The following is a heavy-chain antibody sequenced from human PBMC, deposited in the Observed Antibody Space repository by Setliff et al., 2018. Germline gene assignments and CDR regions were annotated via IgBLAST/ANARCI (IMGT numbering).Heavy chain of an antibody. Sequence: ETLSLTCDIKGGAVSGFYWSWIRQTPGKDLEWIGEISHNGRVSSSPSLKSRVTISVDRAKNHFSLKLTSVTAADTAMYYCARSRYYDSSGNNYGLDYWGQGTLVTVSS. CDR2: ISHNGRV. CDR3: ARSRYYDSSGNNYGLDY. J-gene: IGHJ4*02. CDR1: GGAVSGFY. V-gene: IGHV4-34*01. D-gene: IGHD3-22*01.